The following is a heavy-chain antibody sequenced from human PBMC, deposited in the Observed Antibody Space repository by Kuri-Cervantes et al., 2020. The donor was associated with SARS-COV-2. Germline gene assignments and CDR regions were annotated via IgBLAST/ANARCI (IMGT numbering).Heavy chain of an antibody. V-gene: IGHV1-69*06. J-gene: IGHJ4*02. CDR3: AKAPRPHWDGGNSGDY. Sequence: SVKVSCKASGGTFSSYAISWVRQAPGQGLEWMGGIISIFGTANYAQKFQGRITITADKSTSTAYMELSSLRSEDTAEYYCAKAPRPHWDGGNSGDYWGQGTLVTVSS. CDR2: IISIFGTA. CDR1: GGTFSSYA. D-gene: IGHD4-23*01.